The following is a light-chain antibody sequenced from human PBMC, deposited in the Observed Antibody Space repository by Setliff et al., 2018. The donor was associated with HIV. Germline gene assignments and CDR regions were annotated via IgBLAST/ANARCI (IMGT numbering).Light chain of an antibody. J-gene: IGLJ1*01. CDR2: EVS. V-gene: IGLV2-14*01. CDR3: SSYTRSRTYV. Sequence: QSALTQPASVSGSPGQSITISCTGTSSDVGGYNYVSWYQQNPGKAPKLMISEVSNRPSGVSNRFSGSKSGNTASLTISGLQTEDEADYYCSSYTRSRTYVFGTGTKVT. CDR1: SSDVGGYNY.